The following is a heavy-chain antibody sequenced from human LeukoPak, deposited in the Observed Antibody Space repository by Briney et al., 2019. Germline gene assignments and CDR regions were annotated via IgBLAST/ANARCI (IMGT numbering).Heavy chain of an antibody. J-gene: IGHJ4*02. V-gene: IGHV1-46*01. CDR1: GYTFTSYG. D-gene: IGHD5-18*01. CDR3: ARDRGSRGYSYGYPFDY. CDR2: INPSGGST. Sequence: ASVKVSCKASGYTFTSYGISWVRQAPGQGLEWMGIINPSGGSTSYAQKFQGRVTMTRDTSTSTVYMELSSLRSEDTAVYYCARDRGSRGYSYGYPFDYWGQGTPVTVSS.